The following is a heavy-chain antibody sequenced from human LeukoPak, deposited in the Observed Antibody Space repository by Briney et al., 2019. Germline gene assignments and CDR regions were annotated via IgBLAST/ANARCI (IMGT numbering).Heavy chain of an antibody. J-gene: IGHJ5*02. Sequence: GSLRLSCAASGFTFSSYGMSWIRQPPGKGLEWIGSIYYSGSTYYNPSLKSRVTISVDTSKNQFSLKLSSVTAADTAVYYCARGRGWFDPWGQGTLVTVSS. D-gene: IGHD1-26*01. CDR2: IYYSGST. V-gene: IGHV4-39*01. CDR3: ARGRGWFDP. CDR1: GFTFSSYG.